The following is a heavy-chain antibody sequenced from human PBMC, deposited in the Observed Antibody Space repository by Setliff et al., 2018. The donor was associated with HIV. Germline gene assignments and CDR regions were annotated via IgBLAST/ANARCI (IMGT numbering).Heavy chain of an antibody. Sequence: PGGSLRLSCAASGFTFSSYGMHWVRQAPGKGLEWVAVIWYDGSNKYYADSVKGRFTISRDNSKNTLYLQMNSLRAEDTAVYYCAKGPGYSSSWYYFNYWGQGTLVTVSS. D-gene: IGHD6-13*01. J-gene: IGHJ4*02. CDR1: GFTFSSYG. V-gene: IGHV3-33*06. CDR3: AKGPGYSSSWYYFNY. CDR2: IWYDGSNK.